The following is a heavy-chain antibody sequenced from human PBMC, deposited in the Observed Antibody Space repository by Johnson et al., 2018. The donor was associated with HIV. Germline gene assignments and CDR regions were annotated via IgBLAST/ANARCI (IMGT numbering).Heavy chain of an antibody. V-gene: IGHV3-30*03. CDR3: AREVDTSWLSAFDI. Sequence: QVQLVESGGGVVRPGGSLRLSCAASGFTFDDYGMSWVRQAPGKGLEWVAVISDDGSSKYYADFVKGRFTISRDNSKNTVDLQMNRLRAEDTAVYYCAREVDTSWLSAFDIWGQGTMVTVSS. J-gene: IGHJ3*02. CDR2: ISDDGSSK. D-gene: IGHD5-18*01. CDR1: GFTFDDYG.